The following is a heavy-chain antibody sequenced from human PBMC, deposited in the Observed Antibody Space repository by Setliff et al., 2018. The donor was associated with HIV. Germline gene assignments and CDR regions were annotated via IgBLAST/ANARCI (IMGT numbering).Heavy chain of an antibody. CDR2: IYYSGRT. J-gene: IGHJ6*04. V-gene: IGHV4-59*01. CDR3: ARDVGEQLDV. CDR1: GGSISTFY. Sequence: PSETLSLTCTVSGGSISTFYWSWIRQPPGKGLEWIGYIYYSGRTNYNPSLDSRVTMSADTSKNQFSLKLSSVTAADTAVYYCARDVGEQLDVWGKGTTVTVSS.